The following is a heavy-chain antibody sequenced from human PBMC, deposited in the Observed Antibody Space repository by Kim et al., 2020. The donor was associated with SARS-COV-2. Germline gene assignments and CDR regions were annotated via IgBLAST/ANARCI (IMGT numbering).Heavy chain of an antibody. CDR2: ISYDGSNK. CDR3: AKGLDIVDLGFDY. J-gene: IGHJ4*02. V-gene: IGHV3-30*18. CDR1: GFTFSSYG. Sequence: GGSLRLSCAASGFTFSSYGMHWVRQAPGKGLEWVAVISYDGSNKYYADSVKGRFTISRDNSKNTLYLQMNSLRAEDTAVYYCAKGLDIVDLGFDYWGQGTLVTVST. D-gene: IGHD5-12*01.